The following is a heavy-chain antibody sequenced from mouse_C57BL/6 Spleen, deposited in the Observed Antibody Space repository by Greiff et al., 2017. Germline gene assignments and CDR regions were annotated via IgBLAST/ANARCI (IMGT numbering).Heavy chain of an antibody. D-gene: IGHD2-12*01. CDR1: GYAFSSSW. V-gene: IGHV1-82*01. CDR3: AYSSFDY. Sequence: QVQLQQSGPELVKPGASVKISCKASGYAFSSSWMNWVKQRPGKGLEWIGRIYPGDGDTNYNGKFKGKATLTADKSSSTAYMQLSSLTSEDSAVYFCAYSSFDYWGQGTTLTVSS. CDR2: IYPGDGDT. J-gene: IGHJ2*01.